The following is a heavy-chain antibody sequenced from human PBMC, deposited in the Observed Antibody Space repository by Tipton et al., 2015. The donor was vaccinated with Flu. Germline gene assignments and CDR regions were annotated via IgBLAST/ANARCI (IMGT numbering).Heavy chain of an antibody. CDR2: IYTSGTA. V-gene: IGHV4-4*07. J-gene: IGHJ4*02. CDR1: GGSLSSYY. Sequence: TLSLTCTVSGGSLSSYYWSWIRQPAGKGLEWIGRIYTSGTANYNPSLKSRVTMSIDTSNEQFSLKLRSVTAADTAVYYCARASGSGTYVIYDSWGQGTLVTVSS. D-gene: IGHD3-10*01. CDR3: ARASGSGTYVIYDS.